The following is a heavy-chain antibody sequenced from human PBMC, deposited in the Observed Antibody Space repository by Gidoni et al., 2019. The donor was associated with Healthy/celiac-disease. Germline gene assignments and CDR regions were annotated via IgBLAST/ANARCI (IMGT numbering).Heavy chain of an antibody. V-gene: IGHV4-34*01. CDR2: INHSGST. J-gene: IGHJ4*02. Sequence: QVQLQQWGAGLLKPSETLSLTCAVYVGSFSGYYWSWIRQPPGKGLEWIGEINHSGSTNYNPSLKSRVTISVDTSKNQFSLKLSSVTAADTAVYYCARDVGATLYYFDYWGQGTLVTVSS. D-gene: IGHD1-26*01. CDR1: VGSFSGYY. CDR3: ARDVGATLYYFDY.